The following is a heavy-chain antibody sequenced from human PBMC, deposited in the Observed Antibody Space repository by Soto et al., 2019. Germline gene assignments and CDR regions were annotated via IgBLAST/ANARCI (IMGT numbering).Heavy chain of an antibody. Sequence: GWSLRLSCAASVSTFSSYWLSWFRQAPGKGLEWVARINQDGSEKYYVDSLKGRFTISRDNAKNSLYLQMNSLRAEETAVYYCARDYPGGSYYDYWGQGTLVTVSS. J-gene: IGHJ4*02. CDR1: VSTFSSYW. V-gene: IGHV3-7*03. CDR3: ARDYPGGSYYDY. D-gene: IGHD1-26*01. CDR2: INQDGSEK.